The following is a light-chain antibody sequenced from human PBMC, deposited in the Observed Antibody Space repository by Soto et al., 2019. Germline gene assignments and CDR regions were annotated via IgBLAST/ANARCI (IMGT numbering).Light chain of an antibody. CDR2: GNS. CDR1: SSNVGFNA. J-gene: IGLJ3*02. Sequence: QAVVTQPPSASGAPGQRVTLSCIGGSSNVGFNAVNWYQQLPGAAPKLLIHGNSQRPSGVPDRFSGSKSGTSASLAIIGLRAEHEAHYYCAAWDDSLRGVVFGGGTQLTVL. CDR3: AAWDDSLRGVV. V-gene: IGLV1-47*02.